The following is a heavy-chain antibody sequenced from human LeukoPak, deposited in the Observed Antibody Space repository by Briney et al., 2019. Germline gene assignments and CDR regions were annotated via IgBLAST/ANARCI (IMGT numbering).Heavy chain of an antibody. J-gene: IGHJ6*02. Sequence: PGGSLRVSCAEPGYSFSAHWVSWVRQSPEKGLEFVAHIKQDGSVKNYMVSLKGRSTISRDNAKNSLYLQMNSLRAEDTAVYCCASTTQALYYYYGMDVWGQGTTVTVSS. V-gene: IGHV3-7*01. CDR2: IKQDGSVK. D-gene: IGHD1-1*01. CDR3: ASTTQALYYYYGMDV. CDR1: GYSFSAHW.